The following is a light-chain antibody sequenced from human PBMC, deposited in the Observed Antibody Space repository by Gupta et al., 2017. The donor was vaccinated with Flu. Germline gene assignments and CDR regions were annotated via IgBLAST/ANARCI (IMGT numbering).Light chain of an antibody. CDR3: QVWDTSGDHPV. CDR1: NIGSTS. CDR2: DDS. Sequence: GGSNIGSTSVHWYQQKTGQAPVLVVYDDSDRPSGIPDRFSGSNSGTTATLTISWVEAGDEADYYCQVWDTSGDHPVFGGGTKVTVL. J-gene: IGLJ3*02. V-gene: IGLV3-21*02.